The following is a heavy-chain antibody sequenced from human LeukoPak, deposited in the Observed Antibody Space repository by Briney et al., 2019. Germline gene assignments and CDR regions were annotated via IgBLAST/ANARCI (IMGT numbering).Heavy chain of an antibody. CDR3: ARDHWLFSSKTWYYYGMDV. J-gene: IGHJ6*02. CDR2: IDPSGSA. V-gene: IGHV4-59*01. Sequence: NPSETLSLTCTVCGGSINSFYWIWLRQPPGKGLEWIGYIDPSGSASYNPSLKSRVTIFVDTSKNLFSLILTSVSASDTAIYYCARDHWLFSSKTWYYYGMDVWGQGTTVTVSS. CDR1: GGSINSFY. D-gene: IGHD3-9*01.